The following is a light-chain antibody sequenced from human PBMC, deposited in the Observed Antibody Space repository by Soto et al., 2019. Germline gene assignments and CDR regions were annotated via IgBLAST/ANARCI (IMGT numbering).Light chain of an antibody. CDR2: KAT. Sequence: DIQMTQSPSTLSASVGDGVTITCRASQSIVSWLAWYQQKPGKAPKLLIYKATNLQSGVPSRFSGSRSGTDFSLTTSSRQTVDSATYLCQQYNDFQNTFGPGTKLEI. V-gene: IGKV1-5*03. J-gene: IGKJ2*01. CDR1: QSIVSW. CDR3: QQYNDFQNT.